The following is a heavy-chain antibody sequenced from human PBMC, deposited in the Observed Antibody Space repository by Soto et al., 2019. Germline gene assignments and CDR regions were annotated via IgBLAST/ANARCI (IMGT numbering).Heavy chain of an antibody. CDR3: ASNGYCSSTSCPRYYYYYYYMDV. V-gene: IGHV4-59*01. D-gene: IGHD2-2*03. J-gene: IGHJ6*03. Sequence: SETLSLTCTVSGGSISSYYWSWIRQPPGKGLEWIGYIYYSGSTNYNPSLKSRVTISVDTSKNQFSLKLSSVTAADTAVYYCASNGYCSSTSCPRYYYYYYYMDVWGKGTTVTVSS. CDR1: GGSISSYY. CDR2: IYYSGST.